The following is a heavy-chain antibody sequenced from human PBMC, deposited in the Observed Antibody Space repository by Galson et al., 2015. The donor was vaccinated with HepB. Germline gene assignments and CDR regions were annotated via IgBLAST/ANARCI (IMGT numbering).Heavy chain of an antibody. D-gene: IGHD6-19*01. CDR1: GGSISSYY. J-gene: IGHJ4*02. CDR2: IYYTGST. CDR3: ARPYSSGWYYFDY. V-gene: IGHV4-59*01. Sequence: LSLTCTVSGGSISSYYWSWIRQPPGKGLEWIGYIYYTGSTNYNPSLKSRVTISLDMSKNQFSLKLSSVTAADTAVYYCARPYSSGWYYFDYWGPGTLVTVSS.